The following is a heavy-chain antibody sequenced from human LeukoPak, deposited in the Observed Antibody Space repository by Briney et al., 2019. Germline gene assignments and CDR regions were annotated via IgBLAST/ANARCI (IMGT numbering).Heavy chain of an antibody. CDR2: FDSEDGET. V-gene: IGHV1-24*01. D-gene: IGHD3-22*01. CDR1: GYTLTELS. J-gene: IGHJ4*02. Sequence: ASVKVSCKVSGYTLTELSMHGVRQAPGKGGEGMGGFDSEDGETIYAQKFEGRVTMTGDTSTETAYMELSSLRSEDTAVYYCATDPVYYYDSSGSPFAYWGQGTLVTVSS. CDR3: ATDPVYYYDSSGSPFAY.